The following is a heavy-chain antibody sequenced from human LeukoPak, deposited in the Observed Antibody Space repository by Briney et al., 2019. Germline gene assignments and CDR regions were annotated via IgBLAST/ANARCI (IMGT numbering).Heavy chain of an antibody. CDR2: MNPNSGNT. V-gene: IGHV1-8*03. J-gene: IGHJ5*02. Sequence: ASVKVSCKASGYTFTGYYMHWVRQATGQGLEWMGWMNPNSGNTGYAQKFQGRVTITRNTSISTAYMELSSLRSEDTAVYYCARSPIQYSSGWYRQNWFDPWGQGTLVTVSS. CDR1: GYTFTGYY. CDR3: ARSPIQYSSGWYRQNWFDP. D-gene: IGHD6-19*01.